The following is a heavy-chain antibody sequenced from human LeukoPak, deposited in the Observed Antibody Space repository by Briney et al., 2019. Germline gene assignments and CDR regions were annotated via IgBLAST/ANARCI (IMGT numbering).Heavy chain of an antibody. CDR2: IKSDGSST. J-gene: IGHJ4*02. CDR1: GYTFSSNW. Sequence: GGFVRLSCAASGYTFSSNWMSWVRQVPGKGLVWVSRIKSDGSSTSYADSVKGRFTISRDNAKNTLYLQMNSLRAEDTAVYYCARTNGWAFDYWGQGTLVTVSS. CDR3: ARTNGWAFDY. D-gene: IGHD6-19*01. V-gene: IGHV3-74*01.